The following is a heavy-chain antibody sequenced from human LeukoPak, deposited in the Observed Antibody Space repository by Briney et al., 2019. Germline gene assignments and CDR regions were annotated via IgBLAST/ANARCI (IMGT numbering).Heavy chain of an antibody. CDR2: IKEDGSQK. CDR1: GLTFSRRW. Sequence: GGSLRLSCSASGLTFSRRWMSWVRQTPGKGLEWVANIKEDGSQKYYADSVMGRFTISRDNAENSLYLQLNSLRAEDTAMYYCAGDRGYLQFDYWGQGTLVTVSS. J-gene: IGHJ4*02. V-gene: IGHV3-7*03. D-gene: IGHD3-10*01. CDR3: AGDRGYLQFDY.